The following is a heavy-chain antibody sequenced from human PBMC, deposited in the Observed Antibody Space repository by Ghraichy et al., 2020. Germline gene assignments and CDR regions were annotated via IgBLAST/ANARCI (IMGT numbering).Heavy chain of an antibody. V-gene: IGHV4-39*01. CDR3: TRHSSGTLQWYYRGVDV. J-gene: IGHJ6*02. D-gene: IGHD6-19*01. Sequence: SETLSLTCTVSGASIRSPDYFWGWVRQPAGKGLEWVGSAFYSGTYYYNPSLKSRVAVSVDTSKNQFSLKLTSVTAADSGLYFCTRHSSGTLQWYYRGVDVWGQGTTVIVSS. CDR1: GASIRSPDYF. CDR2: AFYSGTY.